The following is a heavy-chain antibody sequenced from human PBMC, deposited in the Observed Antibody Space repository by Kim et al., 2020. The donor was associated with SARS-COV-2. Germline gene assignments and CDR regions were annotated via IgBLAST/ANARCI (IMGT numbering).Heavy chain of an antibody. CDR1: GGSFSGYY. D-gene: IGHD5-12*01. V-gene: IGHV4-34*01. CDR2: INHSGST. Sequence: SETLSLTCAVYGGSFSGYYWSWIRQPPGKGLEWIGEINHSGSTNYNPSLKSRVTISVDTSKNQFSLKLSSVTAADTAVYYCARGYSGYRYNWVPWFDPWGQGTLVTVSS. CDR3: ARGYSGYRYNWVPWFDP. J-gene: IGHJ5*02.